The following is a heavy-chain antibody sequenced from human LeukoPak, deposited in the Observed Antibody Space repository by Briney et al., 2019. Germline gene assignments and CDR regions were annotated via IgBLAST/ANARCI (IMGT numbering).Heavy chain of an antibody. Sequence: KPSETLSLTCAVYGGSFSGYYWSWIRQPPGKGLEWIGEINHSGSTNYNPSLKSRVTISVDTSKNQFSLKLSSVTAADTAVYYCARGPQIYYYGSGRFDPWGQGTLVTVSS. J-gene: IGHJ5*02. CDR2: INHSGST. V-gene: IGHV4-34*01. CDR3: ARGPQIYYYGSGRFDP. CDR1: GGSFSGYY. D-gene: IGHD3-10*01.